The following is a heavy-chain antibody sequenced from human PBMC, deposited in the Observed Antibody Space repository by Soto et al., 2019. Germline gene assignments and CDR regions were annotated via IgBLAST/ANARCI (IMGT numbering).Heavy chain of an antibody. V-gene: IGHV1-2*04. CDR3: ARAHDYDILPGYYRGGHYYYYGMDV. D-gene: IGHD3-9*01. Sequence: GASVKVSCKASGYTFTGYYMHWVRQAPGQGLEWMGWINPNSGGTNYAQKFQGWVTMTRDTSISPAYMELSRLRSDDTAVYYCARAHDYDILPGYYRGGHYYYYGMDVWGQGTTVTVPS. CDR1: GYTFTGYY. CDR2: INPNSGGT. J-gene: IGHJ6*02.